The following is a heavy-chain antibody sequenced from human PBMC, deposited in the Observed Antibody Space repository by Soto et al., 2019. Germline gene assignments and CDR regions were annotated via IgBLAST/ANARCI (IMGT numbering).Heavy chain of an antibody. V-gene: IGHV3-33*01. CDR2: IWYDGSNK. Sequence: QVQLVESGGGVVQPGRSLRLSCAASGFTFSSYGMHWVRQAPGKGLEWVAVIWYDGSNKYYADSVKGRFTISRDNSKNTLYLQMNSLRAEDTAVYYCARVISGIAAADIDYWGLGTLVTVSS. CDR3: ARVISGIAAADIDY. J-gene: IGHJ4*02. CDR1: GFTFSSYG. D-gene: IGHD6-13*01.